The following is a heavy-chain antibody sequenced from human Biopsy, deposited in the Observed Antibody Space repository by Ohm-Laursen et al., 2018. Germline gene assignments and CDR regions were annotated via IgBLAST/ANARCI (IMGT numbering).Heavy chain of an antibody. CDR3: ARDYDTSGYYYVS. Sequence: TLSLTWAVYVGSFSGYYWSWIRQPPGKGLEWIGEIKHSGSTNYNPSLKSRVTISVDTSKNQFSLKLSSVTAADTAVYYCARDYDTSGYYYVSWGQGTLVTVSS. J-gene: IGHJ5*02. V-gene: IGHV4-34*01. CDR1: VGSFSGYY. CDR2: IKHSGST. D-gene: IGHD3-22*01.